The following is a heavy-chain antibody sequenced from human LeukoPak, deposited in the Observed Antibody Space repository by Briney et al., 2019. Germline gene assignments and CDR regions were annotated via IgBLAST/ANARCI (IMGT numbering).Heavy chain of an antibody. J-gene: IGHJ5*02. CDR2: IYYSGST. D-gene: IGHD6-13*01. Sequence: PSETLSLTCTVSGGSISSHYWSWIRQPPGKGLEWIGYIYYSGSTNYNPSLKSRVTISVDTSKNQFTLKLSSVTAADTAVYYCARRPYSSSWYLGWFDPRGQGTLVTVSS. CDR3: ARRPYSSSWYLGWFDP. V-gene: IGHV4-59*11. CDR1: GGSISSHY.